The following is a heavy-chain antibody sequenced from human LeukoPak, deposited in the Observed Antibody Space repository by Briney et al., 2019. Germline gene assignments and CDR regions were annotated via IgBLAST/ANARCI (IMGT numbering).Heavy chain of an antibody. D-gene: IGHD4-17*01. J-gene: IGHJ4*02. V-gene: IGHV3-74*01. CDR2: INSDGSST. CDR3: AREDGDSFDY. Sequence: LVWVSRINSDGSSTSYADSVKGRFTTSRDNAKNTLYLQMNSLRAEDTAVYYCAREDGDSFDYWGQGTLVTVSS.